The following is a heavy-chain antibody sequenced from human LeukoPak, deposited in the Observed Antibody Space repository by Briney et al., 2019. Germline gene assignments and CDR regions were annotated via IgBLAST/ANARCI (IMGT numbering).Heavy chain of an antibody. Sequence: GGSLRLSCAASGFTFSSYGMHWVRQAPGKGLEWVAVISYDGSNKYYADSVKGRFTISRDNSKNTLYLQMNSLRAEDTAVYYCAKDSGGYFNYWGQGTLVTVSS. D-gene: IGHD3-10*01. CDR2: ISYDGSNK. CDR1: GFTFSSYG. J-gene: IGHJ4*02. CDR3: AKDSGGYFNY. V-gene: IGHV3-30*18.